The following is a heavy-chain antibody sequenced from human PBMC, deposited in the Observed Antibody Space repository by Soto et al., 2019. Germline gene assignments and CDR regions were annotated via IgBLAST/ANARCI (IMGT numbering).Heavy chain of an antibody. V-gene: IGHV1-3*01. D-gene: IGHD6-13*01. CDR3: ATVHRRIAAAGPTGYFQH. CDR2: INAGNGNT. J-gene: IGHJ1*01. Sequence: QRLEWMGWINAGNGNTKYSQKFQGRVTITRDTSASTAYMELSSLRSEDTAVYYCATVHRRIAAAGPTGYFQHWGQGTLVTVSS.